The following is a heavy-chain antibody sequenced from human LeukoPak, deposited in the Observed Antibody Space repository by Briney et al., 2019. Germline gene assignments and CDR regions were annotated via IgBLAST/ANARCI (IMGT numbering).Heavy chain of an antibody. D-gene: IGHD3-16*01. CDR3: ARGDYYDGGGRNWFDP. CDR2: IHTSWTT. Sequence: SETLSLTRTVSGDSMSSYYWNFIRQPAGKGLEWIGRIHTSWTTYYNPSLKSRITMSVDTSRNQFSLRLTSVTAADTAVYYCARGDYYDGGGRNWFDPWGQGTLVTVSS. CDR1: GDSMSSYY. V-gene: IGHV4-4*07. J-gene: IGHJ5*02.